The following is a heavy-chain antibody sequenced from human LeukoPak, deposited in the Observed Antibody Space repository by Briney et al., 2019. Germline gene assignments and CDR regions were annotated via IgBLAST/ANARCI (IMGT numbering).Heavy chain of an antibody. J-gene: IGHJ5*02. D-gene: IGHD3-3*01. CDR2: IYYSGST. V-gene: IGHV4-39*01. CDR3: ATLYDFWSGYPVNWFDP. Sequence: KPSETLSLTCTVSGGSISSSSYYWGWIRQPPGKGLEWIGSIYYSGSTYYNPSLKSRVTISVDTSKNQFSLKLSSVTAADTAVYYCATLYDFWSGYPVNWFDPWGQGTLVTVSS. CDR1: GGSISSSSYY.